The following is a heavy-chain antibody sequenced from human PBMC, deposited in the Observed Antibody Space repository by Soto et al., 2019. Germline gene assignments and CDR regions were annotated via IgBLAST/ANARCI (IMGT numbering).Heavy chain of an antibody. D-gene: IGHD3-16*01. CDR2: ISYDGSNK. Sequence: ESGGGVVQPGRSLRLSCAASGFTFSSSGMHWVRQAPGKGLEWVAVISYDGSNKYYADSVKGRFTISRDNSKNTLHLQMSSLRAEDTAVYYCANIPSPLIMITIGGVLVSWGQGTLVTVSS. V-gene: IGHV3-30*18. J-gene: IGHJ4*02. CDR3: ANIPSPLIMITIGGVLVS. CDR1: GFTFSSSG.